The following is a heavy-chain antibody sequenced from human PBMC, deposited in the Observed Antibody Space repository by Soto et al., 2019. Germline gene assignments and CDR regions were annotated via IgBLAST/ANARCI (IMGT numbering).Heavy chain of an antibody. Sequence: QVQLVESGGGVVQPGRSLRLSCAASGFTFSSYGMHWVRQAPGKGLEWVAVISYDGSNKYYADSVKGRFTISRDNSKNTLYLQMNSLRAEDTAVYYCAKDLYNCSSTSCYFYYYYGMDVWGQGTTVTVSS. D-gene: IGHD2-2*01. V-gene: IGHV3-30*18. J-gene: IGHJ6*02. CDR3: AKDLYNCSSTSCYFYYYYGMDV. CDR1: GFTFSSYG. CDR2: ISYDGSNK.